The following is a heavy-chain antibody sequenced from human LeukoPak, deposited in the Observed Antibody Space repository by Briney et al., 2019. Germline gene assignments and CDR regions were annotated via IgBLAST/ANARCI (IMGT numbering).Heavy chain of an antibody. V-gene: IGHV1-69*01. Sequence: SVKVSCKASGGTFSSYAISWVRQAPGQGLEWMGGIIPIFGTANYAQKFQGRVTITADESTSTAYMELSSLRSEDTAVYYCARDYSSSWWFYYYYGMDVWGQGTTVTVSS. CDR3: ARDYSSSWWFYYYYGMDV. CDR2: IIPIFGTA. J-gene: IGHJ6*02. CDR1: GGTFSSYA. D-gene: IGHD6-13*01.